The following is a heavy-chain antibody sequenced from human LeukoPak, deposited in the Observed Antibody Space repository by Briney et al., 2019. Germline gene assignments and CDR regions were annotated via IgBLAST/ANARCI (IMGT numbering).Heavy chain of an antibody. Sequence: QPGGSLRLSCAASGFTFSSDALSWVRQAPGKGLEWVSLISGSGGRTDYADSVKGRFTISRDNSKNTLYLQMNSLKAEDTAVYYCAKHVRTSVWFFDYWGQGTLVTVSS. CDR1: GFTFSSDA. D-gene: IGHD6-19*01. CDR3: AKHVRTSVWFFDY. J-gene: IGHJ4*02. CDR2: ISGSGGRT. V-gene: IGHV3-23*01.